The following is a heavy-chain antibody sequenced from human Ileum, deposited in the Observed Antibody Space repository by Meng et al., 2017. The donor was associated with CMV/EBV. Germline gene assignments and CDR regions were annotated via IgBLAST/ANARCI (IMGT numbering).Heavy chain of an antibody. D-gene: IGHD2-15*01. CDR1: GFTFSTYT. J-gene: IGHJ6*02. CDR3: TIPPSTQYSFSTMDV. Sequence: GESLKIPCAAPGFTFSTYTMNWVRQAPGKGLEWVSTISSSSSYIHYADSVKGRFTISRDNANKSLYLQMNNLRAEDTAVYYCTIPPSTQYSFSTMDVWGQGTTVTVSS. CDR2: ISSSSSYI. V-gene: IGHV3-21*01.